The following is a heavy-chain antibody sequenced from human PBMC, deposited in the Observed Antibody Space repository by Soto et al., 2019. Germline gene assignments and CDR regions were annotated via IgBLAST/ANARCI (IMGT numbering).Heavy chain of an antibody. D-gene: IGHD4-17*01. CDR3: ARLRGTTDHFTTMGNPWFDP. CDR1: GGSISSSSYY. CDR2: IYYSGST. J-gene: IGHJ5*02. Sequence: SETLSLTCTVSGGSISSSSYYWGWIRQPPGKGLEWIGSIYYSGSTYYNPSLKSRVTISVDTSKNQFSLKLSSVTAADTAVYYCARLRGTTDHFTTMGNPWFDPSGQGTLVTVSS. V-gene: IGHV4-39*01.